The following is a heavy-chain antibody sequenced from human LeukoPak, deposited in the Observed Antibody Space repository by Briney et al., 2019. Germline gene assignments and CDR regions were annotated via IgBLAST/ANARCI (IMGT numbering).Heavy chain of an antibody. J-gene: IGHJ4*02. V-gene: IGHV4-59*01. D-gene: IGHD6-6*01. CDR2: IYYSGST. CDR3: AGYSSSFDY. CDR1: GGSISSYY. Sequence: PSETLSLTCAVSGGSISSYYWSWIRQPPGKGPEWIGYIYYSGSTNYNPSLKSRVTISVDTSKNQFSLKLSSVTAADTAVYYCAGYSSSFDYWGQGTLVTVSS.